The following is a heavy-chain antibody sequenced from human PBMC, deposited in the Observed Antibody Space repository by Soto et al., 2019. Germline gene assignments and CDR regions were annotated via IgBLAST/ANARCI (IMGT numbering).Heavy chain of an antibody. Sequence: QVQLQQWGAGLLKPSETLSLTCAVYGGSFSGSYWSWIRQPPGKGLEWIGEINHGGSTNYNPSLKRRVTMTVDTSKNQFSLKLTSVTAADTAVYYCAATVTTVTLRRPNWFDPWGQGTLVTVSS. D-gene: IGHD4-17*01. CDR3: AATVTTVTLRRPNWFDP. CDR1: GGSFSGSY. J-gene: IGHJ5*02. CDR2: INHGGST. V-gene: IGHV4-34*01.